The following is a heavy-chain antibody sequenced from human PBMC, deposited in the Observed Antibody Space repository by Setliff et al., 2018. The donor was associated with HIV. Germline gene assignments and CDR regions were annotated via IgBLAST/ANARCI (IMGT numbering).Heavy chain of an antibody. Sequence: SETLSLTCSVSGGSISNFYWSWIRQPPGKGLEWVGHIYSTGDTNYNPSLKSRATLSADTSKNQLSLSLTSVAAADTAVYYCARVRLTMIMMVDYFDQWGQGTLVTVSS. D-gene: IGHD3-22*01. J-gene: IGHJ4*02. CDR2: IYSTGDT. CDR3: ARVRLTMIMMVDYFDQ. CDR1: GGSISNFY. V-gene: IGHV4-4*07.